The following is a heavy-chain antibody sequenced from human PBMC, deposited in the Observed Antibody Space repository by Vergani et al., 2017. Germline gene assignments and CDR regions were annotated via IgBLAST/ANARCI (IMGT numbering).Heavy chain of an antibody. CDR3: ARYYGDYVVFGYYYYGMDF. V-gene: IGHV3-7*03. J-gene: IGHJ6*02. CDR2: IKQGGSEK. D-gene: IGHD4-17*01. CDR1: GFTFSSYW. Sequence: EVQLVESGGGLVQPGGSLRLSCAASGFTFSSYWMSWVRQAPGKGLEWVANIKQGGSEKYYVDSVKGRFTISRDNAKNSLYLQMNSLRAEDTAVYYCARYYGDYVVFGYYYYGMDFWGQGTTVTVSS.